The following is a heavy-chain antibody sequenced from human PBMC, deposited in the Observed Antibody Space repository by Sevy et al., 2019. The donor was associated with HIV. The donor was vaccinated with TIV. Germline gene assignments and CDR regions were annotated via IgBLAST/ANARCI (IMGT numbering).Heavy chain of an antibody. J-gene: IGHJ4*02. V-gene: IGHV1-69*13. D-gene: IGHD2-15*01. Sequence: ASVKVSCKASGGTFSSYAISWVRQAPGQGLEWMGGIIPIFGTANYAQKFQGRVTITADESTSTAYMELSGLRSEDTAVYYCARSARELKYCSGGSCYSVGIDCWGQGTLVTVSS. CDR2: IIPIFGTA. CDR1: GGTFSSYA. CDR3: ARSARELKYCSGGSCYSVGIDC.